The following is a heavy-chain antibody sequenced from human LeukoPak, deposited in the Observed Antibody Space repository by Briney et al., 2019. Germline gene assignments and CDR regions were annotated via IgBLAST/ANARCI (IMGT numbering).Heavy chain of an antibody. Sequence: SETLSLTCNVFGYSISSAYSWGWIRQPPGKGPEWIGSLYHGGSTYYNPSLKSRVTISVDTSKNQFSLKLSSVTAADTAVYYCARQNSGDFYYYYYMDVWGKGTTVTISS. J-gene: IGHJ6*03. V-gene: IGHV4-38-2*02. CDR3: ARQNSGDFYYYYYMDV. D-gene: IGHD4-17*01. CDR2: LYHGGST. CDR1: GYSISSAYS.